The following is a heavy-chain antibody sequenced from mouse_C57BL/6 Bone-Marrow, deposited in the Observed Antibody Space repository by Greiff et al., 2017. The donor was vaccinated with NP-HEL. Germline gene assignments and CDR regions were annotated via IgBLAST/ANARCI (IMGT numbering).Heavy chain of an antibody. J-gene: IGHJ4*01. Sequence: QVQLKQSGPGLVQPSQSLSITCTVSGFSLTSYGVHWVRQSPGKGLEWLGVIWSGGSTDYNAAFISRLSISKDNSKSQVFFKMNSLQADDTAIYYCARTYYYGSRYYYAMDYWGQGTSVTVSS. CDR3: ARTYYYGSRYYYAMDY. V-gene: IGHV2-2*01. CDR1: GFSLTSYG. CDR2: IWSGGST. D-gene: IGHD1-1*01.